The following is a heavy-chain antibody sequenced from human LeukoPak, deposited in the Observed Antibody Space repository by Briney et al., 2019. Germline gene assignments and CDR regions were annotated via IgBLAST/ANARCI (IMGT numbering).Heavy chain of an antibody. CDR3: ARHGSVVPAAPKTYWYFDL. CDR1: GGSISSYY. V-gene: IGHV4-59*08. CDR2: IYYSGST. Sequence: SETLSLTCTVSGGSISSYYWSWIRQPPGKGLEWIGYIYYSGSTNYNPSLKSRVTISVDTSKNQFSLKLNSVTAADTAVYYCARHGSVVPAAPKTYWYFDLWGRGTLVTVSS. J-gene: IGHJ2*01. D-gene: IGHD2-2*01.